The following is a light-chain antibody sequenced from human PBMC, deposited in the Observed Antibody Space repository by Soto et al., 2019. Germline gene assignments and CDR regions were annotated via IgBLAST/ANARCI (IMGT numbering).Light chain of an antibody. CDR3: QHYNSYSES. CDR2: KAS. CDR1: QTISSW. V-gene: IGKV1-5*03. J-gene: IGKJ1*01. Sequence: DIQMTQSPSTLSGSVGDRVTITCRASQTISSWLAWYQKKPGKAPKLLIYKASTSKSGVPSRFSGSGSGTEFTLTISSRPPDDFASYSCQHYNSYSESFGQGTQVELK.